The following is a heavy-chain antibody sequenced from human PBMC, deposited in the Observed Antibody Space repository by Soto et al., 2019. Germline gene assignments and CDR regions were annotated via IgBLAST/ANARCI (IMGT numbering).Heavy chain of an antibody. V-gene: IGHV1-18*01. D-gene: IGHD2-2*01. J-gene: IGHJ6*04. CDR3: ASHRGKIVVVPAAPLDV. CDR2: ISAYNGNT. Sequence: GASVKVSCKASGYTFTSYGISWVRQAPGQGLEWMGWISAYNGNTNYAQKLQGRVTITTDTSTSTAYMELRSLRSDDTAVYYCASHRGKIVVVPAAPLDVWGKGTTVTVSS. CDR1: GYTFTSYG.